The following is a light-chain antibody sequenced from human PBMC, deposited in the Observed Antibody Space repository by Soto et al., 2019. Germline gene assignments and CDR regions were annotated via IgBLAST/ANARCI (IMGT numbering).Light chain of an antibody. CDR1: QSISTN. CDR3: QQYYDWPLVT. J-gene: IGKJ4*01. V-gene: IGKV3-15*01. Sequence: MTQSPATLSVSPGERVSLSCRASQSISTNLAWYQQKPGQAPRLLIYGASTRDTHIPDRFSGTGSETEFTLSVSSLQSEDFAIHYCQQYYDWPLVTLGGGTKVDIK. CDR2: GAS.